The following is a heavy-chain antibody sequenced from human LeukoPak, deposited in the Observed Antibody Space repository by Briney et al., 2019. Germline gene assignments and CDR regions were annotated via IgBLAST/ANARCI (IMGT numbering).Heavy chain of an antibody. CDR1: GGSFSGYY. J-gene: IGHJ6*03. CDR2: INHSGST. V-gene: IGHV4-34*01. Sequence: KPSETLSLTCAVYGGSFSGYYWSWIRQPPGKGLEWIGEINHSGSTNYNPSLKSRVTISVDTSKNQFSLKLSSVTAADTAVYYCARANIAAFYYYYYYMDVWGKGTTVTVSS. D-gene: IGHD6-6*01. CDR3: ARANIAAFYYYYYYMDV.